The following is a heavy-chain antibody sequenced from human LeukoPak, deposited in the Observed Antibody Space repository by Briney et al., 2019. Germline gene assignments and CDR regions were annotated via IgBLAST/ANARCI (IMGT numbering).Heavy chain of an antibody. V-gene: IGHV1-18*01. CDR3: ASGGHNYGYTGTNHTHV. D-gene: IGHD5-18*01. J-gene: IGHJ6*04. CDR1: GYTFTNYG. CDR2: ITTYNGNT. Sequence: GASVKVSCKASGYTFTNYGLTWVRQAPGQGLEWMGWITTYNGNTSYAQNLQGRVTRTTDTSTSTAYMELRGLRYDGAGEYYCASGGHNYGYTGTNHTHVWGKATTATHSS.